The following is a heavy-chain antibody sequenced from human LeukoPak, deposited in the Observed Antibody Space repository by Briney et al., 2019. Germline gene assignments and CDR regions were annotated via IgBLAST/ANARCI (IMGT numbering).Heavy chain of an antibody. CDR2: ISWNSGSI. D-gene: IGHD3-22*01. CDR3: AKASHYDSSGYPFDY. CDR1: GFTFDDYA. V-gene: IGHV3-9*01. J-gene: IGHJ4*02. Sequence: GGSLRLSCAASGFTFDDYAMHGVRQAPGKGLEWVSGISWNSGSIGYADSVKGRFTISRDNAKNSLYLQMNSLRAEDTALYYCAKASHYDSSGYPFDYWGQGTLVTVSS.